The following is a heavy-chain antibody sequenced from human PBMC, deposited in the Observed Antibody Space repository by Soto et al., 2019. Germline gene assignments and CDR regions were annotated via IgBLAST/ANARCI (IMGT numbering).Heavy chain of an antibody. CDR3: ARDRRYYYYYGMDV. V-gene: IGHV1-69*12. J-gene: IGHJ6*02. Sequence: QVQLVQSGAEVKKPGSSVKVSCKASGGTFSSYAISWVRQAPGQGLEWMGGVIPIFGTANYAQKVQGRVTITADESTSTAYMELSSLRSDDPAVYYCARDRRYYYYYGMDVWGQGTTVTVSS. CDR2: VIPIFGTA. CDR1: GGTFSSYA.